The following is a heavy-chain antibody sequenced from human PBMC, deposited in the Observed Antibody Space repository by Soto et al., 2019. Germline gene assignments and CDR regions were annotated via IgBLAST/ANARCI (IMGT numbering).Heavy chain of an antibody. V-gene: IGHV4-39*01. CDR3: ARMYYYDSSGYPNQGFDP. CDR1: GGSISSSSYY. J-gene: IGHJ5*02. D-gene: IGHD3-22*01. CDR2: IYYSGST. Sequence: SETLSLTFNVPGGSISSSSYYWGVIRQPPVKRMEWIGSIYYSGSTYYNPSLKSRVTISVDTSKNQFSLKLSSVTAADTAVYYCARMYYYDSSGYPNQGFDPWGQGTMVPVSS.